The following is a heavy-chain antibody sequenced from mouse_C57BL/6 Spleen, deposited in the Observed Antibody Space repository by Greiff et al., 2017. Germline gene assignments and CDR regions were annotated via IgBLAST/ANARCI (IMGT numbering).Heavy chain of an antibody. V-gene: IGHV1-42*01. CDR1: GYSFTGYY. D-gene: IGHD1-1*01. CDR3: ARDHYYGRSYGLWYGDV. Sequence: EVQLQQSGPELVKPGASVKISCKASGYSFTGYYMNWVKQSPEKSLEWIGEINPSTGGTTYNQTFKAKATLTVDQSSSTAYMQLKILTSEDSAVYYCARDHYYGRSYGLWYGDVWGTGTTVTVSS. CDR2: INPSTGGT. J-gene: IGHJ1*03.